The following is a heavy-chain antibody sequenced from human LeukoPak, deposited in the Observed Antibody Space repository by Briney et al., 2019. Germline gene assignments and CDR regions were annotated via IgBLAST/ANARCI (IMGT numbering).Heavy chain of an antibody. CDR3: GAFDS. CDR1: GGSINSSSYH. J-gene: IGHJ4*02. V-gene: IGHV4-39*01. CDR2: IYYTGST. Sequence: SETLSLTCTVSGGSINSSSYHWGWIRQPPGKGLEWIGSIYYTGSTYYNPSLKSRVTISVDTSKNQFSLKLSSVTAADTAVYYCGAFDSWGQGTLVTVSS.